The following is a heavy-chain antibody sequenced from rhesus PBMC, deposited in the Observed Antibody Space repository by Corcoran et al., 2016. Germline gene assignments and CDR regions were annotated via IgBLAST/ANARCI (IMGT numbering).Heavy chain of an antibody. D-gene: IGHD3-3*01. Sequence: EVQLVESRGGLVQPGGYLRLPCAAAGFTFGSYGMYWVRQAPGKGLEWSSAISSGGGSTYYAVSVKGRFTTSRDNSKNTLSLQMNSLRAEDTAVYYCAIVQLGYWGQGVLVTVSS. CDR3: AIVQLGY. V-gene: IGHV3S25*01. CDR1: GFTFGSYG. J-gene: IGHJ4*01. CDR2: ISSGGGST.